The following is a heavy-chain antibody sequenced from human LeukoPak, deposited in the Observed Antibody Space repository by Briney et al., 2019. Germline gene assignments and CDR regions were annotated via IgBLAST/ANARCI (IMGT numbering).Heavy chain of an antibody. D-gene: IGHD2-15*01. CDR2: TKQDGSEK. V-gene: IGHV3-7*01. J-gene: IGHJ4*02. Sequence: GGSLRLSCAASGFTFSSYWMTWVRQAPGKGLEWVANTKQDGSEKYYVDSVRGRFTIFRDNAKNSLSLQMNSLRAEDTAVYYCARVLDSSSSRYQAFPYRGQGTLVTVSS. CDR1: GFTFSSYW. CDR3: ARVLDSSSSRYQAFPY.